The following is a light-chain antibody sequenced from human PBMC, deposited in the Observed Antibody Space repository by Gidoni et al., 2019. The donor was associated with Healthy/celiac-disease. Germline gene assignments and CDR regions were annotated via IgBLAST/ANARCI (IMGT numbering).Light chain of an antibody. CDR2: DAS. J-gene: IGKJ2*01. Sequence: ELVLTQSPATLSLSPGERATRSCRASQSVSSYLARYQQKPGQAPRLLIYDASNRATGIPARFSGSGSGTDFTLTISSLEPEYFAVYYCQQRSNWPPVTFGHGTKLEIK. CDR3: QQRSNWPPVT. V-gene: IGKV3-11*01. CDR1: QSVSSY.